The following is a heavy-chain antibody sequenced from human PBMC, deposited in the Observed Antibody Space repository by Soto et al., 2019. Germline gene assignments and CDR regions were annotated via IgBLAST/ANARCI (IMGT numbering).Heavy chain of an antibody. CDR1: GFTFSSYG. CDR2: IWYDGSNK. D-gene: IGHD4-4*01. V-gene: IGHV3-33*01. CDR3: ARDRDSWKASVTHNDY. Sequence: QVQLVESGGGVVQPGRSLRLSCAASGFTFSSYGMHWVRQAPGKGLEWVAVIWYDGSNKYYADSVKGRFTISRDNSKNTLYLQMNSLRAEDTAVYYCARDRDSWKASVTHNDYWGQGTLVTVSS. J-gene: IGHJ4*02.